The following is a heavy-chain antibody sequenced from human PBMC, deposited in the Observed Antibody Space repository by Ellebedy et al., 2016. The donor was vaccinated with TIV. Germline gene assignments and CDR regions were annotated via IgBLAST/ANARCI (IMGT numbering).Heavy chain of an antibody. D-gene: IGHD4-23*01. CDR2: IYYSGST. J-gene: IGHJ4*02. CDR1: GGSISSYY. CDR3: ARGRVNDY. V-gene: IGHV4-59*12. Sequence: MPGGSLRLSCTVSGGSISSYYWSWIRQPPGKGLEWIGYIYYSGSTNYNPSLKSRVTISVDTSKNQFSLKLSSVTAADTAVYYCARGRVNDYWGQGTLVTVSS.